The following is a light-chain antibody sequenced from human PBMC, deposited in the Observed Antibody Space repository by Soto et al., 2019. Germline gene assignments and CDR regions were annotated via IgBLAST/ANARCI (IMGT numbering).Light chain of an antibody. CDR2: ANT. Sequence: QSVLTQPPSVSGVPGQRVTISCTGSSSYIGAGYDVHWYQQLPGTAPKLLIYANTNRPSGVPDRFSGSKSGTSASLAITGLQAEDEADYYCQSYDDSLGGHVIFGGGTQLTVL. J-gene: IGLJ2*01. V-gene: IGLV1-40*01. CDR1: SSYIGAGYD. CDR3: QSYDDSLGGHVI.